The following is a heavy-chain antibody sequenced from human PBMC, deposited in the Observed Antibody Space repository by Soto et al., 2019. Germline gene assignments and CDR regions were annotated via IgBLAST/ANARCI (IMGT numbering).Heavy chain of an antibody. CDR3: ARHLGNYGDWASDY. CDR1: GGSISTNSHY. CDR2: IHYDGRT. J-gene: IGHJ4*02. Sequence: QLQLQESGPGLVKPSETLSLTCTVSGGSISTNSHYWGWIRQPPGKGLEWIASIHYDGRTYYNPPLKSRVTVSLDTSRNQFSPNLISVTAADTAMYYCARHLGNYGDWASDYWGKGTLVTFSS. V-gene: IGHV4-39*01. D-gene: IGHD4-17*01.